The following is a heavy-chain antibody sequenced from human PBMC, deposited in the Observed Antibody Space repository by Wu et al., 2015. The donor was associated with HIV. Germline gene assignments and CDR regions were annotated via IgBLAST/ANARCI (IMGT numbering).Heavy chain of an antibody. Sequence: QAKLVQSGTEVKKPGASVKVSCKASNYTFKNYGINWVRQAPGHGLEWMGWISAYNGHTRFARKFQDRLTMTTDTSTQTAYMDLRRLTSDDTAVYYCARGGSVFADIVGITTVRYGYWGQGTLVTVSS. J-gene: IGHJ4*02. CDR1: NYTFKNYG. D-gene: IGHD1-26*01. CDR3: ARGGSVFADIVGITTVRYGY. CDR2: ISAYNGHT. V-gene: IGHV1-18*01.